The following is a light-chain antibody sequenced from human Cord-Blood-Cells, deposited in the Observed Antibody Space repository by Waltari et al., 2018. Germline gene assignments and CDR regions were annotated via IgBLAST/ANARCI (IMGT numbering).Light chain of an antibody. Sequence: DIQMTQSPSSLSASVRDRVTITCRASQSISSYLTWYQQQPGKAPKLLIYAASSLQSGVPSRVSGSGSWTDFTLTISMLQPEDFATYSCQQSCSTPYTFGQGTKRETK. J-gene: IGKJ2*01. CDR1: QSISSY. CDR3: QQSCSTPYT. V-gene: IGKV1-39*01. CDR2: AAS.